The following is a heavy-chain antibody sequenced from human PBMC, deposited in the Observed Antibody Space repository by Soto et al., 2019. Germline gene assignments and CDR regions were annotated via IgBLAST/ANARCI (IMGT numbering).Heavy chain of an antibody. V-gene: IGHV3-49*03. D-gene: IGHD2-15*01. CDR2: IRSKAYGGTT. CDR3: TRVSRYCSGGSCWNAFDI. J-gene: IGHJ3*02. CDR1: GFTFGDYA. Sequence: GESLKISCTASGFTFGDYAMSWFRQAPGKGLEWVGFIRSKAYGGTTEYAASVKGRFTISRDDSKSIAHLQMNSLKTEDTAVYYCTRVSRYCSGGSCWNAFDIWGQGTMVTVSS.